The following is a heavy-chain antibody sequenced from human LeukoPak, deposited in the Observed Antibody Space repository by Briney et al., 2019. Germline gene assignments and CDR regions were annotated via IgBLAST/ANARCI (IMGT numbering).Heavy chain of an antibody. Sequence: ASVKVSXKASGYTFTSLDINWVRQAPGQGLEWMGWMNPNWGYTGYAQKFQARVTMTRDTSIDTANMELSSLRSDDTAVYYCARGITQGFDHWGQGTLVTVSS. CDR3: ARGITQGFDH. CDR2: MNPNWGYT. J-gene: IGHJ4*02. CDR1: GYTFTSLD. D-gene: IGHD1-20*01. V-gene: IGHV1-8*01.